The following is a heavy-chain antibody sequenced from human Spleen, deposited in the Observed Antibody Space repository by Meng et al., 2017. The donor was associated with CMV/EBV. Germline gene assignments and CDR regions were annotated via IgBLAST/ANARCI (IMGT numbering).Heavy chain of an antibody. CDR1: GFTFSSYA. V-gene: IGHV3-30*04. J-gene: IGHJ3*02. CDR2: ISYDGSNK. CDR3: ARDGGGTRITIFGVVILDAFDI. Sequence: GGSLRLSCAASGFTFSSYAMHWVRQAPGKGLEWVAVISYDGSNKYYADSVKGRFTISRDNSKNTLYLQMNSLRAEDTAVYYCARDGGGTRITIFGVVILDAFDIWGQGTMVTVSS. D-gene: IGHD3-3*01.